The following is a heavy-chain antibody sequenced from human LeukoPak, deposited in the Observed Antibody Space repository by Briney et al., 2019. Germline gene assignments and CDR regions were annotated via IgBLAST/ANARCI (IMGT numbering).Heavy chain of an antibody. CDR2: IYYSGST. J-gene: IGHJ3*02. V-gene: IGHV4-59*01. CDR1: GGSISSYY. D-gene: IGHD3-22*01. CDR3: ARDRRRSDYYDSSGSSLDAFDI. Sequence: SETLSLTCTVSGGSISSYYWSWIRQPPGKGLEWIGYIYYSGSTNYNPSLKSRVTISIDTSKNQFSLKLTSVTAADTAVYSCARDRRRSDYYDSSGSSLDAFDIWGQGTMITVSS.